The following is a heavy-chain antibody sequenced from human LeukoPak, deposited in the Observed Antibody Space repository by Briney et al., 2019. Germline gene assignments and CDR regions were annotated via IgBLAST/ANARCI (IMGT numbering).Heavy chain of an antibody. CDR1: GFPFSTYW. CDR3: AKVAKYYYGPETYYFFEQ. D-gene: IGHD3-10*01. Sequence: GGSLRLSCAASGFPFSTYWMSWVRQAPGKGLEWVANINQDGTEKYYVDSVKGRFTISRDYAKNSLYLQMNSLRVEDAAVYYCAKVAKYYYGPETYYFFEQWGQGTPVTASS. J-gene: IGHJ4*02. CDR2: INQDGTEK. V-gene: IGHV3-7*01.